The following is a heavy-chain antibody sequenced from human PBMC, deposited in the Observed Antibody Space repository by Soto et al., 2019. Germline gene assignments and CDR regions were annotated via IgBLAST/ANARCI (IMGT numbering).Heavy chain of an antibody. CDR3: ARWEMYYYDSSGYPNY. J-gene: IGHJ4*02. CDR2: IFSSDSSA. CDR1: GFTFSSYS. D-gene: IGHD3-22*01. Sequence: GESLKISCKASGFTFSSYSLGWVRHMPGKGLQWMGNIFSSDSSAKYSPSFVGQVTISVDRSINTAYLQWSSLKASDTAIYYCARWEMYYYDSSGYPNYWGQGTLVTVSS. V-gene: IGHV5-51*01.